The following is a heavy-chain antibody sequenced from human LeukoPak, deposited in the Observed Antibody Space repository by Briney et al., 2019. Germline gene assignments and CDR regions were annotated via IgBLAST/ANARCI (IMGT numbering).Heavy chain of an antibody. V-gene: IGHV3-23*01. J-gene: IGHJ5*02. CDR2: ISGSGGST. CDR3: AKIPYYDILAGSSFDP. CDR1: GFTFSNYG. Sequence: TGGSLRLSCAASGFTFSNYGMNWVRQAPGKGLEWVSAISGSGGSTYYADSVKGRFTISRDNSKNTLYLQMNSLRAEDTAVYYCAKIPYYDILAGSSFDPWGQGTLVTVSS. D-gene: IGHD3-9*01.